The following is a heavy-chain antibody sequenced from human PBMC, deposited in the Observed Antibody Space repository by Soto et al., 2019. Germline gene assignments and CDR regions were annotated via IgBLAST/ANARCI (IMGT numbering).Heavy chain of an antibody. CDR3: ARATNYDILTGYYKGFGWYFDY. CDR2: IYYSGST. CDR1: GGSISSYY. V-gene: IGHV4-59*01. Sequence: QVQLQESGPGLVKPSETLSLTCTVSGGSISSYYWSWIRQPPGKGLEWIGYIYYSGSTNYNPSLKSRVTISVDTPKNQFSLKLSSVTAADTAVYYCARATNYDILTGYYKGFGWYFDYWGQGTLVTVSS. J-gene: IGHJ4*02. D-gene: IGHD3-9*01.